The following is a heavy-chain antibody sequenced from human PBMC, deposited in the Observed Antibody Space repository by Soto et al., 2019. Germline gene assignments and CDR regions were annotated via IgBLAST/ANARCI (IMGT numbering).Heavy chain of an antibody. Sequence: SETLSLTCTVSGGSISSSSYYWGWIRQPPGKGLEWIGSIYYSGSTYYNPSLKSRVTISVDTSKNQFSLKLSSVTAADTAVYYCARLRLAARPGQSYWGQGTLVTVSS. CDR2: IYYSGST. V-gene: IGHV4-39*01. D-gene: IGHD6-6*01. CDR3: ARLRLAARPGQSY. J-gene: IGHJ4*02. CDR1: GGSISSSSYY.